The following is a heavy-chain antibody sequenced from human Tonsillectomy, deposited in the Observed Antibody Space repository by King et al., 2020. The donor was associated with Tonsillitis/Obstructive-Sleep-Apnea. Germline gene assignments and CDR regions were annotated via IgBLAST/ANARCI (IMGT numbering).Heavy chain of an antibody. D-gene: IGHD3-22*01. V-gene: IGHV3-30*04. Sequence: QVQLVESGGGVVQPGRSLRLSCAASGFTFSIYALHWVRQAPGKGLEWVAVISYDGSNKYYADSVKGRFTISRDNSQNTLYLQMNSLRAEDTAVYYCARECPYMTVPRGAFDIWGQGTMVTVSS. J-gene: IGHJ3*02. CDR2: ISYDGSNK. CDR1: GFTFSIYA. CDR3: ARECPYMTVPRGAFDI.